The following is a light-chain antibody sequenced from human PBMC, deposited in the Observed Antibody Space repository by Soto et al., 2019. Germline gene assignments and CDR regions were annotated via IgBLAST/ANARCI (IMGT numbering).Light chain of an antibody. Sequence: EIALTQSPATVSLSPGERATLSCRASQSVSSYLAWYQQKPGQAPRLLIYDASNRATGIPARFSGSGSGTDFTLTISSLEPEDFAMYYCLHYGTAQWTFGQGTKVDIK. V-gene: IGKV3-11*01. CDR2: DAS. CDR3: LHYGTAQWT. CDR1: QSVSSY. J-gene: IGKJ1*01.